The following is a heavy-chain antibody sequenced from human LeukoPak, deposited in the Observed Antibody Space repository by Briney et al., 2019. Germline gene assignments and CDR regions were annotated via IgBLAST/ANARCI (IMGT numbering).Heavy chain of an antibody. Sequence: GGSLRLSCAASGFIFTSHDMKWVRQAPGKRLEWLAYISDAGNTLYYADSVKGRFTISRDNAKNSLSLQMNSLSVDDTAVYYCARGGRWFAEVPITYFFDSWGHGSPVTVAS. V-gene: IGHV3-48*03. CDR3: ARGGRWFAEVPITYFFDS. J-gene: IGHJ4*01. D-gene: IGHD4-23*01. CDR2: ISDAGNTL. CDR1: GFIFTSHD.